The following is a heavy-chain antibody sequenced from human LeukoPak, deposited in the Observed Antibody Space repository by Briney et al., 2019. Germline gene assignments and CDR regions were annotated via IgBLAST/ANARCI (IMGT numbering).Heavy chain of an antibody. CDR1: GYTFTSYY. D-gene: IGHD5-18*01. J-gene: IGHJ4*02. Sequence: GASVKVSCKASGYTFTSYYMHWVRQAPGQGLEWVGIINPSGGSTSYAQKFQGRVTMTRDTSTSTVYMELSSLRSEDTAVYYCARGIGGGGYSYGYSVDYWGQGTLVTVSS. CDR2: INPSGGST. V-gene: IGHV1-46*01. CDR3: ARGIGGGGYSYGYSVDY.